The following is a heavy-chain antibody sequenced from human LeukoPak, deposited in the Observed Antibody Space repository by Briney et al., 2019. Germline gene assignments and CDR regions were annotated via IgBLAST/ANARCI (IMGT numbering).Heavy chain of an antibody. Sequence: SESLSLTCTVSGGSVSRYYWSWIRQPPGKGLEWIGYIYYSGSTNYNPYLKSRVTISVDKSKTQSSLKLRTVTAADTAVDYYVRHLKMLYSSSWQDAFDIWGQGTMVTVSS. V-gene: IGHV4-59*08. CDR1: GGSVSRYY. D-gene: IGHD6-13*01. CDR2: IYYSGST. CDR3: VRHLKMLYSSSWQDAFDI. J-gene: IGHJ3*02.